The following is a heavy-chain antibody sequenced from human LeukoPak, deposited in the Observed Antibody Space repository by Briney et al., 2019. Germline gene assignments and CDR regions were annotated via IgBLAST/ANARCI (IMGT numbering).Heavy chain of an antibody. Sequence: SETLSLTCTVSGGSISSSSYYWGWIRQPPGKGLEWIGSIYYSGSTYYNPSLKSRVTISVDTSKNQFSLKLSSVTAADTAVYYCARDRPYYYDSSGYLDYWGQGTLVTVSS. CDR1: GGSISSSSYY. D-gene: IGHD3-22*01. J-gene: IGHJ4*02. CDR3: ARDRPYYYDSSGYLDY. V-gene: IGHV4-39*07. CDR2: IYYSGST.